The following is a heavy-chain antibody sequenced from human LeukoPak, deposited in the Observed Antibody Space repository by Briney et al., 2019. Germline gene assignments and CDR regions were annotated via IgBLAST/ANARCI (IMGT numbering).Heavy chain of an antibody. V-gene: IGHV1-2*02. Sequence: ASVKVSCKASGYTFTGYYMHWVRQAPGQGLEWMGWINPNSGGTNYAQKFQGRVTMTRDTSISTAYMELSRLRSDDTAVYYCAGDWEVYCSSTSCYSSYYYYYGMDVWGQGTTVTVSS. J-gene: IGHJ6*02. CDR3: AGDWEVYCSSTSCYSSYYYYYGMDV. D-gene: IGHD2-2*01. CDR2: INPNSGGT. CDR1: GYTFTGYY.